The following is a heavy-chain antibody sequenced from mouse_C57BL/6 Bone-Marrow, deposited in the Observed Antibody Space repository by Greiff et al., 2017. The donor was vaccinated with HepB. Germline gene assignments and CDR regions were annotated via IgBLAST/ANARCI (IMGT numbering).Heavy chain of an antibody. CDR2: ISSGSSTI. D-gene: IGHD1-1*01. CDR3: ARGYYGSSPYWYFDV. CDR1: GFTLSDYG. Sequence: EVKLMESGGGLVKPGGSLKLSCAASGFTLSDYGMHWVRQAPEKGLEWVAYISSGSSTIYYADTVKGRFTISRDNAKNTLFLQMTSLRSEDTAMYYCARGYYGSSPYWYFDVWGTGTTVTVSS. J-gene: IGHJ1*03. V-gene: IGHV5-17*01.